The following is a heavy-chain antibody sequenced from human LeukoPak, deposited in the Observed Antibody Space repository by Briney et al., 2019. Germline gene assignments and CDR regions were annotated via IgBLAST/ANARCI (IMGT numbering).Heavy chain of an antibody. CDR2: ISYDGSNK. Sequence: GGSLRLSCAASGFTFSSYAMHWVRQAPGKGLEWVAVISYDGSNKYYADSVKGRFTISRDNSKNTLYLQMNSLRAEDTAVYYCARSTTQHSYYYDSSTDYWGQGTLVTVSS. J-gene: IGHJ4*02. V-gene: IGHV3-30*04. CDR3: ARSTTQHSYYYDSSTDY. CDR1: GFTFSSYA. D-gene: IGHD3-22*01.